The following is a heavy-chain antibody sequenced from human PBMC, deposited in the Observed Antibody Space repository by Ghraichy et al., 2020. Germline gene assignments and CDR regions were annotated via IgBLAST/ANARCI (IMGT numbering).Heavy chain of an antibody. CDR2: ISAYNGNT. D-gene: IGHD3-22*01. J-gene: IGHJ3*02. V-gene: IGHV1-18*01. Sequence: ASVKVSCKASGYTFTSYGISWVRQPPGQGLEWMGWISAYNGNTNYAQKLQGRVTMTTDTSTSKAYMELRSLRSDDTAVYYCARDHNNYYDSSGYLHDAFDIWGQGTMVTVSS. CDR3: ARDHNNYYDSSGYLHDAFDI. CDR1: GYTFTSYG.